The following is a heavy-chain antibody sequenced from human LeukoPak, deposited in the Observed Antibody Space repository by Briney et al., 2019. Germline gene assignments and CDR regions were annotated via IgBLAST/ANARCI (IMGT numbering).Heavy chain of an antibody. CDR3: ARDATVTRDYYYYYMDV. CDR2: IYTSGST. D-gene: IGHD4-17*01. CDR1: GGSISSGSYY. V-gene: IGHV4-61*02. J-gene: IGHJ6*03. Sequence: PSETLSLTCTVSGGSISSGSYYWSWIRQPAGKGLEWIGRIYTSGSTNYNPSLKSRVTISVDTSKNQFPLKLSSVTAADTAVYYCARDATVTRDYYYYYMDVWGKGTTVTISS.